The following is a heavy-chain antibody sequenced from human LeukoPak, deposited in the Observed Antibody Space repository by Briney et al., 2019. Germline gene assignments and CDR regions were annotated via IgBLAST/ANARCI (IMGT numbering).Heavy chain of an antibody. V-gene: IGHV4-59*08. CDR1: GGSISSYY. Sequence: SETLSLTCTVSGGSISSYYWSWIRQPPGKGLEWIGYIYYSGSTNYNPSLKSRVTISVDTSKNQFSLKLSSVTAADTAMYYCARLGEGMATISPFFDYWGQGTLVTVSS. J-gene: IGHJ4*02. D-gene: IGHD5-24*01. CDR3: ARLGEGMATISPFFDY. CDR2: IYYSGST.